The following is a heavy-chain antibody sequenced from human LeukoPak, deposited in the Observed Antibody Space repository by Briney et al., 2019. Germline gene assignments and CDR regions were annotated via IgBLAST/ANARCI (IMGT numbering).Heavy chain of an antibody. D-gene: IGHD3-22*01. Sequence: GGSLRLSCAASGFTFSSYAMSWVRQAPGKWLEWVSAISGSGGSTYYADSVKGRFTISSDHSKNTLYLQMNSLRAQDTSAYYGGHDCSRYYYQLDCWGQGTLVTVSS. CDR3: GHDCSRYYYQLDC. CDR1: GFTFSSYA. V-gene: IGHV3-23*01. CDR2: ISGSGGST. J-gene: IGHJ4*02.